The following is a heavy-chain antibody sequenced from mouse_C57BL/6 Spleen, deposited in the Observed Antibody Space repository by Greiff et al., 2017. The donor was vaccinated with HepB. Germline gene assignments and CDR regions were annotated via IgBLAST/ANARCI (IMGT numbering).Heavy chain of an antibody. CDR3: ARFRTTVVGYWYFDV. J-gene: IGHJ1*03. CDR1: GFNIKDYY. D-gene: IGHD1-1*01. V-gene: IGHV14-2*01. Sequence: EVQLKESGAELVKPGASVKLSCTASGFNIKDYYMHWVKQRTEQGLEWIGRIDPEDGETKYAPKFQGKATITADTSSNTAYLQLSSLTSEDTAVYYCARFRTTVVGYWYFDVWGTGTTVTVSS. CDR2: IDPEDGET.